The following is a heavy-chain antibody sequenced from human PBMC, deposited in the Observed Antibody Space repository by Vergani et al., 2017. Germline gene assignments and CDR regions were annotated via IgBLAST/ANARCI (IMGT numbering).Heavy chain of an antibody. D-gene: IGHD2-2*01. CDR3: ARVKDIVVVPAAIKYFDY. CDR2: IYSTGST. Sequence: QVQLQESGPGLVKPSETLSLTCTVSGGSFNTYYWSWIRQSPGKGLEWIGYIYSTGSTNYNPSLNSRVTMSVDTSKNQFSLKLSSVTAADTAVYYCARVKDIVVVPAAIKYFDYWGQGTLVTVSS. V-gene: IGHV4-59*12. J-gene: IGHJ4*02. CDR1: GGSFNTYY.